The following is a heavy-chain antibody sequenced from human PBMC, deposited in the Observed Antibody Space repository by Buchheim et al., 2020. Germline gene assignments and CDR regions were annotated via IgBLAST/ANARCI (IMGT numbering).Heavy chain of an antibody. Sequence: QVTLRESGPALVKPTQTLTLTCTFSGFSLSTSGMCVSWIRQPPGKALEWLALIDWDDDKYYSTSLKTRLTISKDTPKTQVVLTMTNMDPVDTATYYCARTTYYYDSSGYYNRVFDYWGQGTL. J-gene: IGHJ4*02. CDR2: IDWDDDK. CDR1: GFSLSTSGMC. D-gene: IGHD3-22*01. CDR3: ARTTYYYDSSGYYNRVFDY. V-gene: IGHV2-70*01.